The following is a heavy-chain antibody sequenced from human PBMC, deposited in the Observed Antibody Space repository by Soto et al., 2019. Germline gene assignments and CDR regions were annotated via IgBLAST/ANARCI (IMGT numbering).Heavy chain of an antibody. V-gene: IGHV4-31*03. J-gene: IGHJ1*01. CDR2: IYYSGST. Sequence: SETLSLTCTASGGSISSGGYYWSWMRQHPGKGLEWIGYIYYSGSTYYNPSLKSRVTISVDTSNNQFSLKLSSVTAADTAVYYCARNRGTGTSSHAFQPWGQVTLVTLPS. D-gene: IGHD3-16*01. CDR3: ARNRGTGTSSHAFQP. CDR1: GGSISSGGYY.